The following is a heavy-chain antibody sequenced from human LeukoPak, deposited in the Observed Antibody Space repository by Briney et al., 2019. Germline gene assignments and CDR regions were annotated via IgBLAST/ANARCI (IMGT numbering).Heavy chain of an antibody. D-gene: IGHD6-19*01. Sequence: SVKVSCKASGGTFSSYAISWVRQAPGQGLEWMGRIIPILGIANYAQNLQGRVTMTTDTSTTTAYMELRSLRSDDTAVYYCARAGYRTAGTCDGFDYWGQGTLVTVSS. CDR3: ARAGYRTAGTCDGFDY. J-gene: IGHJ4*02. V-gene: IGHV1-69*04. CDR1: GGTFSSYA. CDR2: IIPILGIA.